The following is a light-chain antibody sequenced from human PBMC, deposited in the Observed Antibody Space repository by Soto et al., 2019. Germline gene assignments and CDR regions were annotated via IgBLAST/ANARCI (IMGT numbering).Light chain of an antibody. CDR1: QSVSRY. V-gene: IGKV3-11*01. CDR3: QQRSNWPIT. Sequence: EGVLTQSPATLSLSPGERATLSCRASQSVSRYLAWYQQKPGQAPRLLIYDASNRATGIPARFSGSGSGTDFTLTISSLEPEDFAVYYCQQRSNWPITFGQGTRLEIK. CDR2: DAS. J-gene: IGKJ5*01.